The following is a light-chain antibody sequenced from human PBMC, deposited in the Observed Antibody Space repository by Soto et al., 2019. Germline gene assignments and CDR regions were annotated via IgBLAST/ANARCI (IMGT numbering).Light chain of an antibody. CDR2: AAS. J-gene: IGKJ1*01. CDR1: QGIRND. Sequence: AIQLNQSQSSLSASVGERVTITCRASQGIRNDLGWYQQKPGKAPKLLIYAASSLQSGVPSRFSGSGSGTDFTLTISSLQPEDFATYYCLQDYNYPWTFGQGTKVDIK. V-gene: IGKV1-6*01. CDR3: LQDYNYPWT.